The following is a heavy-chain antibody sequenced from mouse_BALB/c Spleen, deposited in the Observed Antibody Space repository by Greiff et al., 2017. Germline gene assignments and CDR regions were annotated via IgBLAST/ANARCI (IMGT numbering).Heavy chain of an antibody. CDR2: ISYSGST. Sequence: DVKLQESGPSLVKPSQTLSLTCSVTGDSITSGYWNWIRKFPGNTLEYMGYISYSGSTYYNPSLKSRISITRDTSKNQYYLQLNSVTTEDTATYYCARSGDYGSSYAMDYWGQGTSVTVSA. D-gene: IGHD1-1*01. V-gene: IGHV3-8*02. J-gene: IGHJ4*01. CDR3: ARSGDYGSSYAMDY. CDR1: GDSITSGY.